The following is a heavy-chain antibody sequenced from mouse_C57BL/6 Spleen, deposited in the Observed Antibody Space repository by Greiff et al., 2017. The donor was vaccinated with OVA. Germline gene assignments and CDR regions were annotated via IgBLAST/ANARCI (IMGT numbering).Heavy chain of an antibody. D-gene: IGHD1-1*01. CDR3: AREGYYGSTHFDY. V-gene: IGHV1-55*01. CDR2: IYPGSGST. J-gene: IGHJ2*01. Sequence: QVQLQQPGAELVKPGASVKMSCKASGYTFTSYWITWVKQRPGQGLEWIGDIYPGSGSTNYNEKFKSKATLTVDTSASTAYMQLSSLTSEDSAVYYCAREGYYGSTHFDYWGQGTTLTVSS. CDR1: GYTFTSYW.